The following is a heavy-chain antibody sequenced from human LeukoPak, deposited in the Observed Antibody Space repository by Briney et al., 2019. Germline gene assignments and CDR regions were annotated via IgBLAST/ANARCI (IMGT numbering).Heavy chain of an antibody. CDR2: ISSDGSST. CDR3: ARDQRVTGRPDIDY. J-gene: IGHJ4*02. Sequence: GGSLRLSCAASGFTFRNHWMHWVRQTPGKGLVWVSRISSDGSSTTYADSVKGRFTISRDNAKSTLYLQINNLRAEDTAMYYCARDQRVTGRPDIDYWGQGTLVIVSS. D-gene: IGHD6-6*01. V-gene: IGHV3-74*03. CDR1: GFTFRNHW.